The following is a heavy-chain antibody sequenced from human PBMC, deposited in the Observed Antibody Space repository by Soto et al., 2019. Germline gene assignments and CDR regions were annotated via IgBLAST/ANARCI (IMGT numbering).Heavy chain of an antibody. V-gene: IGHV3-23*01. Sequence: GGSLRLSCAASGFTFSSYAMSWVRQAPGKGLEWVSAISGSGGSTYYADSVKGRFTISRDNSKNTLYLQMNSLRAEDTAVYYCAKPNPKNTGYSYGYSNAFDIWGQGTMVTVSS. CDR1: GFTFSSYA. D-gene: IGHD5-18*01. CDR2: ISGSGGST. J-gene: IGHJ3*02. CDR3: AKPNPKNTGYSYGYSNAFDI.